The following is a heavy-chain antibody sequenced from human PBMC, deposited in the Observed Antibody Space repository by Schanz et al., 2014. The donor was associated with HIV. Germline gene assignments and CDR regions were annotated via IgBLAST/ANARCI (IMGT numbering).Heavy chain of an antibody. CDR1: GYTFISYG. D-gene: IGHD2-21*02. CDR3: ARSRYGDHPYYFDL. Sequence: QVQLVQSGAEVKKPGASVKVSCKASGYTFISYGISWVRQAPGQGLEWMGWISAYNGNTNYAQKFQGRLTMTTDTSTSTVYMYLSSLRSDDTAVYYCARSRYGDHPYYFDLWGQGTPVAVS. CDR2: ISAYNGNT. J-gene: IGHJ4*02. V-gene: IGHV1-18*01.